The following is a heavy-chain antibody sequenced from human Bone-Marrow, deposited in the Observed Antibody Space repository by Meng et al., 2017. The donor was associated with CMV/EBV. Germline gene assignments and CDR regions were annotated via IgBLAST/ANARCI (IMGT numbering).Heavy chain of an antibody. J-gene: IGHJ6*02. Sequence: SETLSLTCTVSGGSISSGDYYWSWIRQPPGKGLEWIGYIYYSGSTYYNPSLKSRVTISVDTSKNQFSLKLSSVTAADTAVYYCARDRFTIHYGMDVWGHGTKVTVS. CDR2: IYYSGST. D-gene: IGHD3-3*01. CDR3: ARDRFTIHYGMDV. V-gene: IGHV4-30-4*08. CDR1: GGSISSGDYY.